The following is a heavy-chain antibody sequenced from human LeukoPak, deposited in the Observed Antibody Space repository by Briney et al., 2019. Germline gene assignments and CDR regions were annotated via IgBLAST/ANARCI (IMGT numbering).Heavy chain of an antibody. CDR1: GGSISSYY. J-gene: IGHJ5*02. CDR2: IYYSGST. V-gene: IGHV4-59*01. Sequence: PSEILSLTCTVSGGSISSYYWSWIRQPPGKGLEWIGYIYYSGSTNYNPSLKSRVTISVDTSKNQFSLKLSSVTAADTAVYYCARDLGSHPANWFDPWGQGTLVTVSS. D-gene: IGHD6-13*01. CDR3: ARDLGSHPANWFDP.